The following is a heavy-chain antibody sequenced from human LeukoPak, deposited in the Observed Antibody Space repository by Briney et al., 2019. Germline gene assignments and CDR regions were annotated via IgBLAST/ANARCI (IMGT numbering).Heavy chain of an antibody. Sequence: GGSLRLSYAAFGFTFSNAWMSWVRQAPGKGLEWVGRIKSKTDGGTTDYAAPVKGRFTISRDDSKNTLYLQMNSLKTEDTAVYYCTTCYDFWSISYFDYYYMDVWGKGTTVTVSS. D-gene: IGHD3-3*01. J-gene: IGHJ6*03. V-gene: IGHV3-15*01. CDR1: GFTFSNAW. CDR2: IKSKTDGGTT. CDR3: TTCYDFWSISYFDYYYMDV.